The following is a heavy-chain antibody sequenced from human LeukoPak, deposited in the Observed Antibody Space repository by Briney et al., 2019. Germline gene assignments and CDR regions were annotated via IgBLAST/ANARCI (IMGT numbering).Heavy chain of an antibody. CDR3: ARDPWGYYYDSSGYYSYWFDP. D-gene: IGHD3-22*01. CDR2: ISSSGNTI. V-gene: IGHV3-48*03. J-gene: IGHJ5*02. CDR1: GFTFSSYE. Sequence: PGGSLRLSCAASGFTFSSYEMNWVRQAPGKGLEWVSYISSSGNTIYYADSVKGRFTISRDNSKNTLYLQMNSLRAEDTAVYYCARDPWGYYYDSSGYYSYWFDPWGQGTLVTVSS.